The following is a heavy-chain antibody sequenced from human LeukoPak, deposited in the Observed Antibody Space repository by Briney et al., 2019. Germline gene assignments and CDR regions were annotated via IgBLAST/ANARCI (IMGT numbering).Heavy chain of an antibody. J-gene: IGHJ4*02. D-gene: IGHD3-22*01. CDR2: IKQDGSEK. Sequence: GGSLRLSCAASGFTFSSYGMHWVRQAPGKGLEWVANIKQDGSEKYYVDSVKGRFTISRDNAKNSLYLQMNSLRAEDTAVYYCARDFRLSSGYWGQGTLVTVSS. V-gene: IGHV3-7*01. CDR3: ARDFRLSSGY. CDR1: GFTFSSYG.